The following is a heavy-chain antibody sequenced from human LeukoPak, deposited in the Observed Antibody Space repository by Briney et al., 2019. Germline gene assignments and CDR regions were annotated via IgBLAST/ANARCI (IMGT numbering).Heavy chain of an antibody. CDR1: GFSVTDNF. J-gene: IGHJ3*02. D-gene: IGHD5-12*01. CDR3: ARVAAIKDGAFDI. V-gene: IGHV3-53*01. CDR2: IYSGTGT. Sequence: GGSLRLSCAASGFSVTDNFMSWVRQAPGKGLEWVSVIYSGTGTQYADSVKGRFTISRDNSKNTLYLQMNSLGVEDTAFYYCARVAAIKDGAFDIWGQGTLVTVSS.